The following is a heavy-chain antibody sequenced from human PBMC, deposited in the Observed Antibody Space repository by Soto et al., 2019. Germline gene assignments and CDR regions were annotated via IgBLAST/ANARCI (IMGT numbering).Heavy chain of an antibody. Sequence: GGSLRLSCAASGFTFSSYGMHWVRQAPGKGLEWVAVISYDGSNKYYADSVKGRFTISRDNSKNTLYLQMNSLRAEDTAVYYCAKDKLGPGYYYYGMDVWGQGTTVTVSS. V-gene: IGHV3-30*18. CDR1: GFTFSSYG. CDR3: AKDKLGPGYYYYGMDV. D-gene: IGHD7-27*01. CDR2: ISYDGSNK. J-gene: IGHJ6*02.